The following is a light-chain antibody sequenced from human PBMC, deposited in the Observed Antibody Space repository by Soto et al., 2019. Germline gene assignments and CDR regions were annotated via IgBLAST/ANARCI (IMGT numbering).Light chain of an antibody. CDR1: QSVSSY. J-gene: IGKJ3*01. Sequence: EIVLTQSPATLSLSPGERATLSCRASQSVSSYLAWYQQKTGQAPRLLIYDASNRATGIPARFSGSGSGTDFTLTISRLEPEDFAVYYCQQRSNWPPVFTFGPGTKVHLK. V-gene: IGKV3-11*01. CDR3: QQRSNWPPVFT. CDR2: DAS.